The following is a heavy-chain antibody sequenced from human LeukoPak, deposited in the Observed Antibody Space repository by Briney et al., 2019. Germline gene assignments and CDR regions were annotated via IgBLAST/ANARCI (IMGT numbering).Heavy chain of an antibody. CDR1: GDSISSHY. CDR3: ARTGDYSRSTGGWFDP. J-gene: IGHJ5*02. Sequence: SSETLSLTCSVSGDSISSHYWSWVRQAPGKGLEWIGYIFYSGRTSYSPSLKSRVTISVDTSKTQFSLRLTSVTTADTAVYFCARTGDYSRSTGGWFDPWGQRTLVTVSS. CDR2: IFYSGRT. V-gene: IGHV4-59*11. D-gene: IGHD4-11*01.